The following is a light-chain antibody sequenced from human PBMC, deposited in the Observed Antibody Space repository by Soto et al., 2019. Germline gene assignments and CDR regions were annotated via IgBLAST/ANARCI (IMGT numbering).Light chain of an antibody. J-gene: IGKJ2*01. Sequence: DIQMTQSPSSLSASVGDRVTITCRASQSISSYLNWYQQKPGKAPKLLIYAASRLQSGVPSRFSGSGSGTDFTLTISSLQTEDFATYYCQQSYSTPPVYTFGQGTKMEIK. CDR3: QQSYSTPPVYT. CDR1: QSISSY. CDR2: AAS. V-gene: IGKV1-39*01.